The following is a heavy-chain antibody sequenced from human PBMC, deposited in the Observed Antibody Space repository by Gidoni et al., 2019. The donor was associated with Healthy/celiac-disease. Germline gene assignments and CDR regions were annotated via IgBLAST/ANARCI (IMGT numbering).Heavy chain of an antibody. D-gene: IGHD1-26*01. Sequence: QVQLQQWGAGLLKPSETLSLTCAVYGGSFSGYYWSWIRQPPGKGLEWIGEINHSGSTNYNPSLKSRVTISVDTSKNQFSLKLSSVTAADTAVYYCASSQIGSYYPLDYWGQGTLVTVSS. CDR2: INHSGST. V-gene: IGHV4-34*01. J-gene: IGHJ4*02. CDR3: ASSQIGSYYPLDY. CDR1: GGSFSGYY.